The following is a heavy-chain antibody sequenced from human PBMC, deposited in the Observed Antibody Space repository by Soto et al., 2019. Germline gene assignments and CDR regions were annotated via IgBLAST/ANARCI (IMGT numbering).Heavy chain of an antibody. CDR1: GLTFSSYG. CDR3: ARAYYDFWSGYPYDTVFDY. D-gene: IGHD3-3*01. Sequence: HPGGSLRLSCAASGLTFSSYGMHWVRQAPGKGLEWVAVIWYDGSNKYYADSVKGRFTISRDNSKNTLYLQMNSLRAEDTAVYYCARAYYDFWSGYPYDTVFDYWGQGTLVTVSS. J-gene: IGHJ4*02. CDR2: IWYDGSNK. V-gene: IGHV3-33*01.